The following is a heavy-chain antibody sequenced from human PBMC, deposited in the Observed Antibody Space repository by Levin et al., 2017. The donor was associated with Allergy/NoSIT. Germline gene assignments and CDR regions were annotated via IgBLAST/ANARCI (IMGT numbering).Heavy chain of an antibody. D-gene: IGHD6-6*01. J-gene: IGHJ5*02. Sequence: ESLKISCAVYGGSFSGYYWSWIRQPPGKGLEWIGEINHSGSTNYNPSLKSRVTISVDTSKNQFSLKLSSVTAADTAVYYCARDRNKANVIAARPSWLDPWGQGTLVTVSS. CDR3: ARDRNKANVIAARPSWLDP. CDR2: INHSGST. CDR1: GGSFSGYY. V-gene: IGHV4-34*01.